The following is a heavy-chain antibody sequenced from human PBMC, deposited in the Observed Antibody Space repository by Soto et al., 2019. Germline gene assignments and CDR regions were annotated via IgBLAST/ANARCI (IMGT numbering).Heavy chain of an antibody. V-gene: IGHV4-59*01. Sequence: SETLSLTCTVSGGSISSYYWSWIRQPPGKGLEWIGYIYYSGSTNYNPSLKSRVTISVDTSKNQFSLKLSSVTAADTAVYYCARGFYSSSLRGGYYYYGMDVWGQGTTVTVSS. CDR2: IYYSGST. D-gene: IGHD6-6*01. J-gene: IGHJ6*02. CDR3: ARGFYSSSLRGGYYYYGMDV. CDR1: GGSISSYY.